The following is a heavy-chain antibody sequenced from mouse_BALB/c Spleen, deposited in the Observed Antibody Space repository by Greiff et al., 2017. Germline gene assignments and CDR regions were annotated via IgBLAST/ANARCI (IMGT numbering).Heavy chain of an antibody. V-gene: IGHV5-12-1*01. CDR2: ISSGGGST. Sequence: EVKLVESGGGLVKPGGSLKLSCAASGFAFSSYDMSWVRQTPEKRLEWVAYISSGGGSTYYPDTVKGRFTISRDNAKNTLYLQMSSLKSEDTAMYYCARQGDHEGFDYWGQGTTLTVSS. D-gene: IGHD2-13*01. CDR3: ARQGDHEGFDY. CDR1: GFAFSSYD. J-gene: IGHJ2*01.